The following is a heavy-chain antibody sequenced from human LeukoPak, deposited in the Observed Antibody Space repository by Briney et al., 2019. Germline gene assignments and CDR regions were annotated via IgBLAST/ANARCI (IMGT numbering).Heavy chain of an antibody. V-gene: IGHV4-4*07. CDR2: IYTSGST. D-gene: IGHD3-16*02. CDR3: ARGSTFGGVIVTPIDY. CDR1: GGSISSYY. J-gene: IGHJ4*02. Sequence: PSETLSLTCTVSGGSISSYYWSWIRQPAGKGLEWIGRIYTSGSTNYNPSLKGRVTMSVDTSKNQFSLKLSSVTAADTAVYYCARGSTFGGVIVTPIDYWGQGTLVTVSS.